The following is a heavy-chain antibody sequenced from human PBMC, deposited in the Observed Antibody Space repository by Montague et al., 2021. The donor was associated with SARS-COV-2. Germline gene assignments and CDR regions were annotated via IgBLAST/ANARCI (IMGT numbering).Heavy chain of an antibody. CDR2: IYYSGST. Sequence: SETLSLTCTVSGGSISSYSWSWIRQPPGKGLEWIGYIYYSGSTNYNHSLKSRVTISVYTSKYQFSLSLSSVTAADTAVDYGARAGTGSFSFYYYYGMDVWGQGTTVTVSS. CDR1: GGSISSYS. J-gene: IGHJ6*02. V-gene: IGHV4-59*12. CDR3: ARAGTGSFSFYYYYGMDV. D-gene: IGHD3-10*01.